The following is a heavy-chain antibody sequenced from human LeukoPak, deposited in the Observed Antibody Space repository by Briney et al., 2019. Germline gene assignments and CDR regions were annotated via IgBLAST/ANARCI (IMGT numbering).Heavy chain of an antibody. CDR3: ATGSGYYYDH. D-gene: IGHD3-22*01. CDR1: GFSFSLYG. CDR2: VHHDGSER. Sequence: GRSLRLSCGASGFSFSLYGMHWVRQAPGKGLEWVAVVHHDGSERYYADSVKGRFTISRDNSKNTLYVQMDSLRVEDTAVYYCATGSGYYYDHWGQGTLVTVSS. J-gene: IGHJ4*02. V-gene: IGHV3-30*12.